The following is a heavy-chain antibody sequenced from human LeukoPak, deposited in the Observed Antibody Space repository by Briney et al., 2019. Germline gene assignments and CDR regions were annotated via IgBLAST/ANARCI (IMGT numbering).Heavy chain of an antibody. V-gene: IGHV4-39*07. D-gene: IGHD3-3*01. Sequence: SETLSLTCAISGGSISVTPYYWGWIRQPPGKGLEWIRSIYYSGSTYYNPSLKSRLTISVDTSKNRFSLKLTSVTAADTAVYYCARASTIFGHFAYWGRGTLVTVSS. J-gene: IGHJ4*02. CDR2: IYYSGST. CDR3: ARASTIFGHFAY. CDR1: GGSISVTPYY.